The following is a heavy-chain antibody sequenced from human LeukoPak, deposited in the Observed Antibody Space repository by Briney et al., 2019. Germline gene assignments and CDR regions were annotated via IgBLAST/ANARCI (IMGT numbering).Heavy chain of an antibody. V-gene: IGHV3-23*01. D-gene: IGHD3-22*01. CDR3: AKDLNYYGSSGYLS. J-gene: IGHJ5*02. CDR1: GFTFGDYW. Sequence: GGSLRLSCAASGFTFGDYWMSWVRQAPGKGLEWVSAISGSGGSTYYADSVKGRFTISRDNSKNTLYLQMNSLRAEDTAVYYCAKDLNYYGSSGYLSWGQGTLVTVSS. CDR2: ISGSGGST.